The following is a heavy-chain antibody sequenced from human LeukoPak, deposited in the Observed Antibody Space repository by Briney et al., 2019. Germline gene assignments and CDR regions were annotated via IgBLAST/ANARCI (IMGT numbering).Heavy chain of an antibody. D-gene: IGHD1-1*01. Sequence: PGGSLRFSCAASGFTFSSYWMSGVRQAPGKGLEWVANIKQEGSEKYYVDSVKGRFTISRDNAKNSLYVQMNSLRAEDTAVYYCATENDDAFDIWGQGTMVTVSS. J-gene: IGHJ3*02. CDR1: GFTFSSYW. CDR3: ATENDDAFDI. V-gene: IGHV3-7*03. CDR2: IKQEGSEK.